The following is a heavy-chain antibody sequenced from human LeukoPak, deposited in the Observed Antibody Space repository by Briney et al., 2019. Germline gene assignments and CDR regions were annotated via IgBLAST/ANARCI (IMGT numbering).Heavy chain of an antibody. D-gene: IGHD3-10*01. CDR1: GYTFTSYA. CDR2: INAGNGNT. Sequence: ASVKVSCKASGYTFTSYAMHWVRQAPGQRLEWMGWINAGNGNTKYSQKFQGRVTITRDTSASTAYMELSSLRSEDTAVYYCARSFPPYYYGSGRPDYWGQGTLVTVSS. CDR3: ARSFPPYYYGSGRPDY. J-gene: IGHJ4*02. V-gene: IGHV1-3*01.